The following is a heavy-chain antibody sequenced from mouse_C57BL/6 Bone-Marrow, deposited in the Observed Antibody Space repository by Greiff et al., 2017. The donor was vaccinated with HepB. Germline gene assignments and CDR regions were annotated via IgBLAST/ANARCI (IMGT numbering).Heavy chain of an antibody. Sequence: EVKLVESGGGLVKPGGSLKLSCAASGFTFSSYAMSWVRQTPEKRLEWVATISDVGSYTYYPDNVKGRFTISRDNAKNNLYLQMSHLKSEDTAMYYCARDRILYYYGSSYSFDYWGQGTTLTVSS. J-gene: IGHJ2*01. CDR2: ISDVGSYT. D-gene: IGHD1-1*01. V-gene: IGHV5-4*01. CDR3: ARDRILYYYGSSYSFDY. CDR1: GFTFSSYA.